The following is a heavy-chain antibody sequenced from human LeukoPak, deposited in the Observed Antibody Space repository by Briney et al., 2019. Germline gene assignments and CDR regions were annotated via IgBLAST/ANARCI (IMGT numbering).Heavy chain of an antibody. Sequence: GGSLRFSCAVSGFTVSSYAMSWVRQAPGKGLEWVSGIVGSGGDTYYADSVKGRFTISRDNSKNTLYLQVNSLRAEDTAFYYCAKQKTYTATYNYFDYWGQGTLVAVCS. D-gene: IGHD2-2*02. J-gene: IGHJ4*02. V-gene: IGHV3-23*01. CDR2: IVGSGGDT. CDR1: GFTVSSYA. CDR3: AKQKTYTATYNYFDY.